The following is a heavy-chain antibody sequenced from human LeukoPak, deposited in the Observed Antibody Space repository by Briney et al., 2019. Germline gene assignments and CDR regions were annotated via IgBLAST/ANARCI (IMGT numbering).Heavy chain of an antibody. CDR3: ARDFEGFGPAGGY. CDR2: ITSSSRYI. V-gene: IGHV3-21*01. Sequence: GGSLRLSCAASGFTFSSNTMNWVRQAPGKGLQWVSSITSSSRYIYYADSVKGRFTISRDNAKNSLYLQMNSLRPEDTAVYCCARDFEGFGPAGGYWGQGTLVTVSS. D-gene: IGHD3-10*01. CDR1: GFTFSSNT. J-gene: IGHJ4*02.